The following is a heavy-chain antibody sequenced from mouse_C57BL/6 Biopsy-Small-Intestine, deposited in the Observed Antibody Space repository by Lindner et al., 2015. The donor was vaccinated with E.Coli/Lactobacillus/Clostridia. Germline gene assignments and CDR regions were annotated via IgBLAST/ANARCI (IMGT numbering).Heavy chain of an antibody. J-gene: IGHJ4*01. Sequence: SVKVSCKASGGTFSSHTISWVRQAPGQGLEYLGGITPLHDIINYAQKFQGRITITADKSTGTAYMELRNVESEDAAVYYCARGSAFVYFDYWGQGTVVTVSS. CDR2: ITPLHDII. D-gene: IGHD1-3*01. V-gene: IGHV1-81*01. CDR1: GGTFSSHT. CDR3: ARGSAFVYFDY.